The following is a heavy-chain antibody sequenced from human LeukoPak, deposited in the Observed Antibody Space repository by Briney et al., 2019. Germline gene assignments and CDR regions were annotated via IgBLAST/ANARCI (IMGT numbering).Heavy chain of an antibody. J-gene: IGHJ3*02. D-gene: IGHD3-22*01. V-gene: IGHV3-20*04. CDR3: AREPTYYYDSGGYYSAFDI. CDR2: INWNGGNT. CDR1: GFTFEDYG. Sequence: GGSLRLSCAASGFTFEDYGMSWVRQPPGKGLEWVSGINWNGGNTGYADSVRGRFTISRDNAKNSLYLQMNSLRAEDTAVYYCAREPTYYYDSGGYYSAFDIWGQGTMVTVSS.